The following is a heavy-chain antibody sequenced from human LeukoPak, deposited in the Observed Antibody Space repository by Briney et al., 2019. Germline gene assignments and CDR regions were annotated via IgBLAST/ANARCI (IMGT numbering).Heavy chain of an antibody. V-gene: IGHV4-59*01. D-gene: IGHD3-10*01. Sequence: SETLSLTCTVSGGSISSYYRSWIRQPPGKGLEWIGYIYYSGSTNYNPSLKSRVTISVDTSKNQFSLKLSSVTAADTAVYYCATDGGGYWGQGTLVTVSS. J-gene: IGHJ4*02. CDR3: ATDGGGY. CDR2: IYYSGST. CDR1: GGSISSYY.